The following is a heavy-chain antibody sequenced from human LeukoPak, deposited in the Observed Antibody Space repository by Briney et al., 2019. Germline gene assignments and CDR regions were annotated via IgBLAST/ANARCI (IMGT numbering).Heavy chain of an antibody. D-gene: IGHD3-16*02. Sequence: SETLSLTCAVYGGSFGGYYWSWIRQPPGKGLEWIGEINHSGSTNYNPSLKSRVTISVDTSKNQFSLKLSSVTAADTAVYYCASREMITFGGVIVRDYWGQGTLVTVSS. CDR1: GGSFGGYY. CDR3: ASREMITFGGVIVRDY. CDR2: INHSGST. J-gene: IGHJ4*02. V-gene: IGHV4-34*01.